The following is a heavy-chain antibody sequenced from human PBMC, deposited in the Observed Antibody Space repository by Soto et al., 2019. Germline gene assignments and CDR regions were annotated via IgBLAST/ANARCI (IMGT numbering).Heavy chain of an antibody. CDR1: GGSISSSSYS. D-gene: IGHD4-4*01. J-gene: IGHJ4*02. CDR2: IYYSGST. V-gene: IGHV4-39*01. Sequence: QLQLQESGPGLVKPSETLSLTCTVSGGSISSSSYSWGWIRQPPGKGLEWIGSIYYSGSTYYNASLKRRLTIALDTSTNQFSLKLSSVTAADTAVYYCARLGVTTFMEDYWGQGTLVTVSS. CDR3: ARLGVTTFMEDY.